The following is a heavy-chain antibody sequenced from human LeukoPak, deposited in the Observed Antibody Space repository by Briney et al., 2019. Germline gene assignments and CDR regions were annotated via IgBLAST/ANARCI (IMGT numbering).Heavy chain of an antibody. D-gene: IGHD3-3*01. CDR2: ITSGSSTI. CDR1: GFTFDSYS. V-gene: IGHV3-48*04. CDR3: ARPLRESGYFYFDS. Sequence: PGGALRLSCAASGFTFDSYSMSGVRQAPGEGVEWVSYITSGSSTIYYADSVKGRFTISRDNAKNSLYLKMNSLRAEDTAIYYCARPLRESGYFYFDSSGPGTLVTASP. J-gene: IGHJ4*02.